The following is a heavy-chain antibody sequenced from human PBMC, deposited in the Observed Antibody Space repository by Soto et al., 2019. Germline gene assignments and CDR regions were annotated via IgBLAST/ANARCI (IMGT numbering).Heavy chain of an antibody. CDR2: IGGSGRTT. Sequence: EVQLLESGGGLVQPGGSLSLSCAASAFTFNNYAMSWVRQAPGKGLEWVSGIGGSGRTTYYADSVKGRFTISRDNSNNTLFLQMNSLRDEDTAVYYCAKSRYSDSSGDFYDYWGQGTLVTVSS. J-gene: IGHJ4*02. CDR3: AKSRYSDSSGDFYDY. D-gene: IGHD3-22*01. CDR1: AFTFNNYA. V-gene: IGHV3-23*01.